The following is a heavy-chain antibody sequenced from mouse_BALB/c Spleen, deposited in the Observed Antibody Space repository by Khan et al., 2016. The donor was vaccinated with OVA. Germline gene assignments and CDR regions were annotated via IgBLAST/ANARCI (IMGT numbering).Heavy chain of an antibody. CDR3: ARPPYFSYVMVY. J-gene: IGHJ4*01. V-gene: IGHV9-3-1*01. D-gene: IGHD2-10*01. CDR2: INTYTGEP. CDR1: GYTFTNYG. Sequence: QIQLVQSGPELKKPGETVKISCKASGYTFTNYGMNCVKQAPGKGLKWMGWINTYTGEPTYADDFKGRFAFSLETSASTAYLHINNLKNEDTATYFCARPPYFSYVMVYWGQGTSVTVSS.